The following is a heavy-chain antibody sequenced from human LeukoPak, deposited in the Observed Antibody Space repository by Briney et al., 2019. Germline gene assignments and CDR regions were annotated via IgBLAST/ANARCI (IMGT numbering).Heavy chain of an antibody. CDR3: ARDGNLWLVDGSLDY. V-gene: IGHV3-30-3*01. Sequence: GGSLRLSCAASGFTFSSYAMHWVRQAPGKGLEWVAVISYDGSNKYYADSVKGRFTISRDNSKNTLYLQMNSLRDEDTAVYYCARDGNLWLVDGSLDYWGQGTLVTVSS. CDR2: ISYDGSNK. D-gene: IGHD6-19*01. J-gene: IGHJ4*02. CDR1: GFTFSSYA.